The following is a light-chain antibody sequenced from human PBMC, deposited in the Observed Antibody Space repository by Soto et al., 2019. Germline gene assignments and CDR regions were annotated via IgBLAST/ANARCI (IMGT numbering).Light chain of an antibody. Sequence: DIQMTQSPSSLSASVGDRVTITCRASQSINNNLNWFQQKPGKAPKVLIYTASSLQGGVPSRFSGSGSGTDFALIISSLQPEDFATYYCQQTYSTPLTFGGGTKVEIK. CDR2: TAS. V-gene: IGKV1-39*01. CDR1: QSINNN. CDR3: QQTYSTPLT. J-gene: IGKJ4*01.